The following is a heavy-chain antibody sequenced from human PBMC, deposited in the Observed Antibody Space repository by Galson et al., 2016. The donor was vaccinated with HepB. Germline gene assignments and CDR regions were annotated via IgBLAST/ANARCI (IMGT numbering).Heavy chain of an antibody. D-gene: IGHD2-8*02. CDR2: VYSGGNT. Sequence: SLRLSCAASGLTVSSNYMSWVRQAPGKGLEWVSVVYSGGNTYYAGSVKGRFTISRDNSKNTPYLQMNSLRAEDTAVYYCARGTGGKYYYGMDVWGQGTTVTVPS. J-gene: IGHJ6*02. V-gene: IGHV3-53*01. CDR1: GLTVSSNY. CDR3: ARGTGGKYYYGMDV.